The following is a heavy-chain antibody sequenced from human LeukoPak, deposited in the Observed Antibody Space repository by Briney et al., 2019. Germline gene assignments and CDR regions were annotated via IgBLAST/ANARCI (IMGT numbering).Heavy chain of an antibody. Sequence: ASVKVSCKASGYTFTSYAMHWVRQAPGQRLEWMGWINAGNGNTKYSQKFQGRVTITRDTSASTAYMELSSLRSEDTAVYYCARLVVPAAINPNDDYWGQGTLVTVSS. D-gene: IGHD2-2*01. CDR3: ARLVVPAAINPNDDY. J-gene: IGHJ4*02. CDR1: GYTFTSYA. CDR2: INAGNGNT. V-gene: IGHV1-3*01.